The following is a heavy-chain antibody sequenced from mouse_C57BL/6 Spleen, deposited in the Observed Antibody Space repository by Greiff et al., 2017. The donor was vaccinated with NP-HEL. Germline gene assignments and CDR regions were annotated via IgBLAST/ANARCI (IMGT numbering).Heavy chain of an antibody. D-gene: IGHD1-1*01. V-gene: IGHV1-82*01. CDR1: GYAFSSSW. CDR3: ARSPHYYGSSPFYYAMDY. CDR2: SYPGDGDT. J-gene: IGHJ4*01. Sequence: VQLQQSGPELVKPGASVKISCKASGYAFSSSWMNWVKQRPGKGLEWIGRSYPGDGDTNYNGKFKGKATLTADKSSSTAYMQLSSLTSEDSAVYFCARSPHYYGSSPFYYAMDYWGQGASVTVSS.